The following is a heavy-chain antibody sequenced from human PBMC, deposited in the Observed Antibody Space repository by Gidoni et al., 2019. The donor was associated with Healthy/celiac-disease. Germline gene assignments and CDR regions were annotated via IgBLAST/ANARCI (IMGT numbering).Heavy chain of an antibody. CDR1: GFTFDDYA. D-gene: IGHD4-4*01. Sequence: EVQLVESGGGLVQPGRSLRLSCAASGFTFDDYAMHWVRQAPGKGLEWVSGISWNSGSIGYADSVKGRFTISRDNAKNSLYLQMNSLRAEDTALYYCAKDMGPPDYSNYTYFPNYYYYYGMDVWGQGTTVTVSS. CDR3: AKDMGPPDYSNYTYFPNYYYYYGMDV. V-gene: IGHV3-9*01. CDR2: ISWNSGSI. J-gene: IGHJ6*02.